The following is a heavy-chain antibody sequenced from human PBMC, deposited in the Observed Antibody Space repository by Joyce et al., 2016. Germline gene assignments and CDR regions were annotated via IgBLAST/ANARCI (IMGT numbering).Heavy chain of an antibody. Sequence: QVQLQESGPGLVKPSETLSLTCTVSGGSISSYYWNWLRQPPGKGREWIGYIYYSGSTNYNPCLKSRVTISVDTSKNQFSLKLSSVTAADTAVYYCARDRGSSSFFYYYYYMDVWGKGTTVTVSS. CDR1: GGSISSYY. V-gene: IGHV4-59*01. CDR3: ARDRGSSSFFYYYYYMDV. J-gene: IGHJ6*03. D-gene: IGHD6-6*01. CDR2: IYYSGST.